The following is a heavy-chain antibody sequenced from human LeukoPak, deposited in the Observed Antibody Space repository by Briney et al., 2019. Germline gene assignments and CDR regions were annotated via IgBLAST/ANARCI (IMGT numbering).Heavy chain of an antibody. Sequence: GGSLRLSCAASGFTFSDYYMSWIRQAPGKGLEWVSYISSSGSTIYYADSVKGRFTISRDNAKNSLYPQMNSLRAEDTAVYYCASQYDFWSGYYDYWGQGTLVTVSS. J-gene: IGHJ4*02. CDR1: GFTFSDYY. CDR3: ASQYDFWSGYYDY. CDR2: ISSSGSTI. D-gene: IGHD3-3*01. V-gene: IGHV3-11*01.